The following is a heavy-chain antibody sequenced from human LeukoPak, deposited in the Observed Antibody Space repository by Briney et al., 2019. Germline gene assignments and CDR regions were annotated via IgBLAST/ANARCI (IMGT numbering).Heavy chain of an antibody. CDR3: ARVTGSFYFYYYMDV. D-gene: IGHD3-10*01. Sequence: SETLSLTCSVSGGSIRSSSYYWGWVRQPPGKGLEWIGTIYYSGSTYYNPSLKSRVTISVDTSTNQFSLKLSSVTAADTAVYYCARVTGSFYFYYYMDVWGQGTMVTVSS. CDR1: GGSIRSSSYY. V-gene: IGHV4-39*07. J-gene: IGHJ6*03. CDR2: IYYSGST.